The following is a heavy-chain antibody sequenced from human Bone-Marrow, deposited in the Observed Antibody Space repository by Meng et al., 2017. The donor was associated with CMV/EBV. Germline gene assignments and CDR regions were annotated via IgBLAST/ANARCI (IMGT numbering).Heavy chain of an antibody. V-gene: IGHV1-46*01. CDR1: GYTFTNYY. D-gene: IGHD3-16*01. CDR3: ARVWQGWFDP. Sequence: GSCKATGYTFTNYYVHWVRQAPGQGLEWMGVINPSGGSTTYAQKFQGRVTMTRDTSTSTVFMELSSLRSKDTAVYYCARVWQGWFDPWGQGTLVTVSS. CDR2: INPSGGST. J-gene: IGHJ5*02.